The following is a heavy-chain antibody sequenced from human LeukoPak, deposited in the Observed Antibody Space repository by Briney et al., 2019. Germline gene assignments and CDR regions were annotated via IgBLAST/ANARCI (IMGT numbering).Heavy chain of an antibody. CDR2: LGSSGEST. J-gene: IGHJ4*02. CDR1: TFTFTSYS. V-gene: IGHV3-23*01. CDR3: AKGVSTSGFYYVGY. Sequence: AGSLRLSSAVYTFTFTSYSMSWVRQAPGKGLEWVSSLGSSGESTYYAGSVKGRFTISRDNSKNTLYLQMNSLRAEDTALYYCAKGVSTSGFYYVGYWGQGTLVTVSS. D-gene: IGHD3-3*01.